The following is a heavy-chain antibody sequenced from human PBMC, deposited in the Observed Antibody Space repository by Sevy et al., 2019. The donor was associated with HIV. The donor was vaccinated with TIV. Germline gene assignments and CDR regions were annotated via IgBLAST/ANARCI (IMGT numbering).Heavy chain of an antibody. D-gene: IGHD6-13*01. CDR1: GYTFTSYG. CDR2: ISAYSGNK. J-gene: IGHJ5*02. V-gene: IGHV1-18*01. CDR3: ARTKMKAAAASYNWFDP. Sequence: ASVKVSCKASGYTFTSYGISWVRQAPGKGLDGMGWISAYSGNKNFAQKLQGRVNMTTDTSTSTAYMELRSLRSDDTDVYYCARTKMKAAAASYNWFDPWGQGTLVTVSS.